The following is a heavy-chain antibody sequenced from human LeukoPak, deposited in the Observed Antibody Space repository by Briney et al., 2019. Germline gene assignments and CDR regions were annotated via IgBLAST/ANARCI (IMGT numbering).Heavy chain of an antibody. CDR2: IHTSGST. Sequence: SETLSLTCIVPDVSIRNYYWSWIRQPPGKGLEWIGDIHTSGSTNYNPSLKSRVTISVDTSKNQFSLKLSSVTAADTAVYYCARLPARGWYLDYWGQGTLVTVSS. D-gene: IGHD6-19*01. J-gene: IGHJ4*02. CDR1: DVSIRNYY. CDR3: ARLPARGWYLDY. V-gene: IGHV4-4*09.